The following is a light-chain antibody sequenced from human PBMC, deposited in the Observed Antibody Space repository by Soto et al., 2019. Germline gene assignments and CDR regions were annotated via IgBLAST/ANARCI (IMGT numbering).Light chain of an antibody. V-gene: IGKV1-5*01. CDR2: DAS. Sequence: DVQMTQSPSTLSASVGDRVTITCRASQSINNLLAWYQQKPGEAPKLLIYDASALPRGVPSRFSGSGSGTKFTLTIASLQPDDFATYYCQQYETFSGTFGPGTKVDI. CDR1: QSINNL. CDR3: QQYETFSGT. J-gene: IGKJ1*01.